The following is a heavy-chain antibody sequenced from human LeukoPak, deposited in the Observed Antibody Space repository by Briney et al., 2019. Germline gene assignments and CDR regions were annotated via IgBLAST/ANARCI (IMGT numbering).Heavy chain of an antibody. D-gene: IGHD6-19*01. Sequence: GASVKVSCKASGYTFTSYDINWVRQATGQGLEWMGWMNPNSGNTGYAQKFQGRVTMTRNTSISTAYMELSSLRSEDTAVYYCARGRWAVAGPVIDPWGQGTLVTVSS. CDR3: ARGRWAVAGPVIDP. CDR1: GYTFTSYD. V-gene: IGHV1-8*01. CDR2: MNPNSGNT. J-gene: IGHJ5*02.